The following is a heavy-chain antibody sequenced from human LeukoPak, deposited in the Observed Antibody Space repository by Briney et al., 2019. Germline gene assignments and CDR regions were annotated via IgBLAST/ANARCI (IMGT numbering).Heavy chain of an antibody. CDR3: ARGHCSSTSCYWSGRFDP. CDR1: GGSFSGYY. J-gene: IGHJ5*02. D-gene: IGHD2-2*01. CDR2: INHSGST. V-gene: IGHV4-34*01. Sequence: SETLSLTCAVYGGSFSGYYWSWIRQPPGKGLEWIGEINHSGSTNYNPSLKSRVTISVDTSKNQFSLKLSSVTAADTAVYYCARGHCSSTSCYWSGRFDPWGQGTLVTVSS.